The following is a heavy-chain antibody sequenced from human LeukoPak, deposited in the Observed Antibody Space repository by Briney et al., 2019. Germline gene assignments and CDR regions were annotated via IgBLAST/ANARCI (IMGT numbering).Heavy chain of an antibody. J-gene: IGHJ4*02. D-gene: IGHD3-10*01. V-gene: IGHV3-23*01. Sequence: GGSLRLSCAASGFTFSSHGMNWVRQAPGKGLEWVSGISPSGGITYYTDSVKGRFTISRDNSKNTQSLQMNSLRAEDTAVYYCWVLLWFGEHYYDYWGQGTLVTVSS. CDR2: ISPSGGIT. CDR3: WVLLWFGEHYYDY. CDR1: GFTFSSHG.